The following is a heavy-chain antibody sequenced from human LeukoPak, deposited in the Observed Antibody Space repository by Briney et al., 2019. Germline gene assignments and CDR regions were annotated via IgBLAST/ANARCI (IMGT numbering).Heavy chain of an antibody. CDR2: IYYSGST. CDR1: GGSISSSSYY. V-gene: IGHV4-39*07. Sequence: SETLSLTCTVSGGSISSSSYYWGWTRQPPGKGLEWIGSIYYSGSTYYNPSLESRVTISVDTSKNQFSLKLSSVTAADTAVYYCARGTGSSWYRWFDPWGQGTLVTVSS. CDR3: ARGTGSSWYRWFDP. D-gene: IGHD6-13*01. J-gene: IGHJ5*02.